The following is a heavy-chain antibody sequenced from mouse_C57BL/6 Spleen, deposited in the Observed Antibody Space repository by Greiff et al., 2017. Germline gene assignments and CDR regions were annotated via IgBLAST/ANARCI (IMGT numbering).Heavy chain of an antibody. J-gene: IGHJ4*01. Sequence: EVQLQQSGPELVKPGASVKISCKASGYTFTDYYMNWVKQSHGKSLEWIGDINPNNGGTSNNQKFKGKATLTVETSSSTAYMELRRLTSENSAVYYCARDSNYWDYAMDYWGQGTSVTVSS. D-gene: IGHD2-5*01. CDR1: GYTFTDYY. V-gene: IGHV1-26*01. CDR2: INPNNGGT. CDR3: ARDSNYWDYAMDY.